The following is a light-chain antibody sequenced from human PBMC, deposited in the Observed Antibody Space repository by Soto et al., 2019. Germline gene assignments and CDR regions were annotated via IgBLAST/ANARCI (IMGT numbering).Light chain of an antibody. CDR1: QTVSSY. V-gene: IGKV3-20*01. Sequence: EIVLTQSPGPLSLSPGERATLSCRASQTVSSYLAWYQQKPGQAPRLLIYGVYTRAPGIPARFSGSGSGTEFTLTISRLEPEDFAVYYCQHYGSSPGITFGQGTRLEIK. CDR2: GVY. J-gene: IGKJ5*01. CDR3: QHYGSSPGIT.